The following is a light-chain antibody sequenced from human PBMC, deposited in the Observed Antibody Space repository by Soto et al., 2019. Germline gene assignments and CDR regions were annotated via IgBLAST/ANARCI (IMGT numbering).Light chain of an antibody. CDR1: QSVSSSY. J-gene: IGKJ2*01. Sequence: EIVLTQSPGTLSLSPGERATLSCRASQSVSSSYLAWYQQKPGQAPRLLIYGASSSATGIPDRFSGSGSGTDFTLTISRLETEDFAVYYCQQYGSSLLYTFGQGTKLEIK. V-gene: IGKV3-20*01. CDR2: GAS. CDR3: QQYGSSLLYT.